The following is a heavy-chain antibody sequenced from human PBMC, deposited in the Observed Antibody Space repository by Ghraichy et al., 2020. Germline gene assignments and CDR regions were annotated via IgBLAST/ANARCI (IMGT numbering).Heavy chain of an antibody. CDR1: GGTFSSYA. Sequence: SVKVSCKASGGTFSSYAISWVRQAPGQGLEWMGGIIPIFGTANYAQKFQGRVTITADESTSTAYIELSSLRSEDTAVYYCARGSRAYSKLDAFDIWGQGTMVTVSS. CDR3: ARGSRAYSKLDAFDI. CDR2: IIPIFGTA. D-gene: IGHD4-11*01. V-gene: IGHV1-69*13. J-gene: IGHJ3*02.